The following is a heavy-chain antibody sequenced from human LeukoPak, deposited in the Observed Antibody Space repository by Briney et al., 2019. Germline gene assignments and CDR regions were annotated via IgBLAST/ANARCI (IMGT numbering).Heavy chain of an antibody. V-gene: IGHV1-46*01. CDR3: AREDTAMVTGAY. Sequence: VSVKVSCKASGYTFTSYYMHWVRQAPGQGLEWMGIINPSGGSTSYAQKFQGRVTMTRDTSTSTVYMELSSLRSEDTAVYYCAREDTAMVTGAYWGQGTLVTVSS. D-gene: IGHD5-18*01. CDR1: GYTFTSYY. J-gene: IGHJ4*02. CDR2: INPSGGST.